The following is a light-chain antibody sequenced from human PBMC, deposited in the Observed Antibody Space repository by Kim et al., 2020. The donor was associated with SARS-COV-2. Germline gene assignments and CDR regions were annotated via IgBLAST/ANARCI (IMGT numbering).Light chain of an antibody. J-gene: IGLJ2*01. CDR3: QAWDSSTAV. CDR1: KLGDKY. CDR2: EDH. Sequence: SYELTQPPSVSVFPGQTASITCSGDKLGDKYACWYQQKPGQSPVLVIYEDHKRPSGIPERFSGSNSENTATLTISGTQAMDEADYYCQAWDSSTAVFGGGTQLTVL. V-gene: IGLV3-1*01.